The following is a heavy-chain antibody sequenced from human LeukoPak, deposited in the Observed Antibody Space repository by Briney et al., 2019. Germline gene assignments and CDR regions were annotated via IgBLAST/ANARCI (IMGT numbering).Heavy chain of an antibody. V-gene: IGHV3-15*07. CDR3: TTVRLYDFWSGYIPDY. D-gene: IGHD3-3*01. CDR2: IKSKTDGGTT. Sequence: PGGSLRLSCAASGFTFSSYWMHWVRQAPGKGLVWVSRIKSKTDGGTTDYAAPVKGRFTISRDDSKNTLYLQMNSLKTEDTAVYYCTTVRLYDFWSGYIPDYWGQGTLVTVSS. CDR1: GFTFSSYW. J-gene: IGHJ4*02.